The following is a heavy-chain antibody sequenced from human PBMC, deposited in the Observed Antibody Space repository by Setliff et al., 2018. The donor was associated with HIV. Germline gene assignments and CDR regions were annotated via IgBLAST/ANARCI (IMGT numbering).Heavy chain of an antibody. V-gene: IGHV5-51*01. CDR1: GYSFTSYW. J-gene: IGHJ5*02. Sequence: GESLKISCKGSGYSFTSYWIGWVRQMPGKGLEWMGIIYPGDSDTRYSPSFQGQVIISADKSISTAYLQWSRLKASDTGFYYCARHTVDISLLVLQDPGALDTWGQGTLVTVSS. CDR2: IYPGDSDT. CDR3: ARHTVDISLLVLQDPGALDT. D-gene: IGHD2-15*01.